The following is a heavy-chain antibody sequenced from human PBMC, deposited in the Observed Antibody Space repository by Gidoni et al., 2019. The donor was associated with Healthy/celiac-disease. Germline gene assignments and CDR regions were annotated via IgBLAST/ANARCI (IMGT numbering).Heavy chain of an antibody. D-gene: IGHD5-12*01. CDR2: ISWNSGNI. Sequence: EVQLVASGGGLVQPGRSLRRSGSASRFTFDDYAMHWVRQVQGQGLAWVSGISWNSGNIGYADSEKGRFTISRDNAKNSLYLQMYSLRAADTALYYCAKDITSGYDPNLDYWGQGTLVTVSS. J-gene: IGHJ4*02. V-gene: IGHV3-9*01. CDR1: RFTFDDYA. CDR3: AKDITSGYDPNLDY.